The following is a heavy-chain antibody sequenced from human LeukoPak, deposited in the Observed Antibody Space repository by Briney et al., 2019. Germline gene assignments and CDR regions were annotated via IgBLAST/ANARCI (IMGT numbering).Heavy chain of an antibody. J-gene: IGHJ6*03. CDR1: GGSVSRSPYY. CDR3: ARHRGWADPASPYYYYYMDV. Sequence: PSETLSLTCTVSGGSVSRSPYYWGWIRQPPGKGLEWIGSMFHSGSTYNNPSLKSRVTISVDTSKNQFSLKLSSVTAADTAVYYCARHRGWADPASPYYYYYMDVWGKGTTVTVSS. D-gene: IGHD5-18*01. CDR2: MFHSGST. V-gene: IGHV4-39*01.